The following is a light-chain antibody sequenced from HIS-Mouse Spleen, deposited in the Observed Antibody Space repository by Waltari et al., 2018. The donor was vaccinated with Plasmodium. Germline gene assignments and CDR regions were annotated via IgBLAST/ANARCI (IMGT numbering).Light chain of an antibody. V-gene: IGLV3-10*01. CDR3: YSTDSSGNHRV. CDR1: AFPKQY. J-gene: IGLJ3*02. Sequence: SYALTQPPSVSVSPGQTAPITCSGDAFPKQYSYWYQQKSGQAPVLVIYEDSKRPSGIPERFSGSSSGTMATLTISGAQVEDEADYYCYSTDSSGNHRVFGGGTKLTVL. CDR2: EDS.